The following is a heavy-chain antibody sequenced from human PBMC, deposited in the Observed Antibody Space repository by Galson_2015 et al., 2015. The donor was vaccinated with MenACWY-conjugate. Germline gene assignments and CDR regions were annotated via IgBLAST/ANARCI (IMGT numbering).Heavy chain of an antibody. D-gene: IGHD4-17*01. CDR2: ISGSAGNT. CDR3: AKGVLRGPLDY. J-gene: IGHJ4*02. CDR1: GFTFSNYA. Sequence: SLRLSCAASGFTFSNYAMTWVRQAPGKGLEWVSLISGSAGNTYYGNSVKGRFTISKDNSKNTLYLQMNSLRAEDTAIYYCAKGVLRGPLDYWGQGTLVTVSS. V-gene: IGHV3-23*01.